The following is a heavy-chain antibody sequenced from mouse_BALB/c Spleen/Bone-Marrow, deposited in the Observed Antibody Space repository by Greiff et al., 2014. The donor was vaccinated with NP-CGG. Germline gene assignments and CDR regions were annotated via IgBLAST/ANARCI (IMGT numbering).Heavy chain of an antibody. CDR3: AHDGLLPGMDY. CDR1: GYTFTSYD. D-gene: IGHD2-3*01. CDR2: IFPGDNST. V-gene: IGHV1-85*01. J-gene: IGHJ4*01. Sequence: VQLVESGAELVKPGASVKLSCKASGYTFTSYDINWVRQRPEQGLGWIGWIFPGDNSTKYNEKFKGKATLTTDKSSSTAYMQLSRLTSEDSAVYFCAHDGLLPGMDYWGQGTSVTVSS.